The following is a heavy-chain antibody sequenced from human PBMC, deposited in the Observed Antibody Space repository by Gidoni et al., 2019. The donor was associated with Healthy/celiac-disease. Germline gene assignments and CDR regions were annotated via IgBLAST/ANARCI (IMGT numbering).Heavy chain of an antibody. CDR1: GFSLSTSGMC. Sequence: QVTLRESGPALVKPTQTLTLTCTFSGFSLSTSGMCVSWIRQPPGKALEWLARIDWDDDKYYSTSLKTRLTISKDTSKNQVVLTMTNMDPVDTATYYCARIVREDVAYNVYYYYMDVWGKGTTVTVSS. V-gene: IGHV2-70*15. D-gene: IGHD5-12*01. J-gene: IGHJ6*03. CDR3: ARIVREDVAYNVYYYYMDV. CDR2: IDWDDDK.